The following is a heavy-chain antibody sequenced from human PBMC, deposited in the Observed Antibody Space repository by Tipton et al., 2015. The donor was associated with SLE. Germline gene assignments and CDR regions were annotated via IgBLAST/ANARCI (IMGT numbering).Heavy chain of an antibody. D-gene: IGHD2-2*02. CDR2: ISSASSYT. V-gene: IGHV3-11*06. CDR3: ARGKYPFDY. J-gene: IGHJ4*02. CDR1: GFTFSDYY. Sequence: SLRLSCAVSGFTFSDYYMTWLRQAPGKGLEWISYISSASSYTKYADSVEGRFTISRDNAKNSLYLQMNSLRAEDTAVYYCARGKYPFDYWGPRILVTVSS.